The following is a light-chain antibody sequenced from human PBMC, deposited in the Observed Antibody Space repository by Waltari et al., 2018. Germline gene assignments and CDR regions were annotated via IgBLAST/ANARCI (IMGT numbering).Light chain of an antibody. CDR3: YSAADNAVGV. CDR2: KDN. V-gene: IGLV3-27*01. J-gene: IGLJ3*02. Sequence: SYDLTQPSSVSVSPGQTARITCSGDILAKKYGRWFQQKPGQAPVQVIYKDNERPSGIPERFSGSSSGTTVTLTISGAHVDDEADYYCYSAADNAVGVFSGGTKLTV. CDR1: ILAKKY.